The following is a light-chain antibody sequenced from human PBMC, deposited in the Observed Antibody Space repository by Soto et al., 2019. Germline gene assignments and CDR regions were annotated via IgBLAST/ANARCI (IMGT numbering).Light chain of an antibody. CDR3: SSCTSSSTLL. Sequence: QSALTQPASVSGSPGQSITISCTGTSSDVGGYNFVSWYQQNPGKAPKVMIYEVSNRPSGVSNRFSGSKSGNTASLTISGLQAEDEADYYCSSCTSSSTLLFGGGTQLTVL. CDR1: SSDVGGYNF. CDR2: EVS. V-gene: IGLV2-14*01. J-gene: IGLJ2*01.